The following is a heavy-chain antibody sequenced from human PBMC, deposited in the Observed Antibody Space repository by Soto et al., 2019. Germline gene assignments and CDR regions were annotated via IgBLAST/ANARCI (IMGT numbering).Heavy chain of an antibody. Sequence: EVQLVESGGGLVKPGGSLRLSCATSGFTFSSYSMNWVRQAPGKGLEWVSSISGSPNYINYADSVRGRFTISRDDAKSSVYLQMNSRRAEDTAVYYCARERVIGVVPGVIKWFDPWGQGTLVTVSS. CDR1: GFTFSSYS. V-gene: IGHV3-21*01. D-gene: IGHD2-2*01. CDR2: ISGSPNYI. CDR3: ARERVIGVVPGVIKWFDP. J-gene: IGHJ5*02.